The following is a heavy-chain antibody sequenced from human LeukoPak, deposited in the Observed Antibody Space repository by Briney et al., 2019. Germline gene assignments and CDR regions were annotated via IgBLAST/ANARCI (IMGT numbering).Heavy chain of an antibody. J-gene: IGHJ4*02. CDR2: ISSSSSYI. CDR1: GFTFSSYS. V-gene: IGHV3-21*01. CDR3: ARDGSYDSSGYFDY. D-gene: IGHD3-22*01. Sequence: PGGSLRLSCAASGFTFSSYSMNWVRQAAGRGLEWVSSISSSSSYIYYADSVKGRFTISRDNAKNSLYLQMNSLRAEDTAVYYCARDGSYDSSGYFDYWGQGTLVTVSS.